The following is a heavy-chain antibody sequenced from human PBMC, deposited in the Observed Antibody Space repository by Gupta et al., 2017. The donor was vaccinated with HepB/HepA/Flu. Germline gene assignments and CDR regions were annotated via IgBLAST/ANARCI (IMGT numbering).Heavy chain of an antibody. Sequence: QLQLQESGPGLVKSSETLSLTCTVSGDSIRSGIYYLGWIRQPPGKGLEWIGTMFYGGNTYYNPSLKSRVSISVDTSKNQFSLKLYSVTAADTAVYYCAGPTSGNDWFYLTYWGQGSLVTVSS. V-gene: IGHV4-39*01. D-gene: IGHD3-9*01. J-gene: IGHJ4*02. CDR3: AGPTSGNDWFYLTY. CDR1: GDSIRSGIYY. CDR2: MFYGGNT.